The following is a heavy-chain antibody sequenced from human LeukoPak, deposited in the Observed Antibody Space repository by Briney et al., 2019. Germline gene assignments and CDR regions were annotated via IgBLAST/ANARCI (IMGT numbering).Heavy chain of an antibody. CDR2: IYYSGTT. V-gene: IGHV4-39*07. D-gene: IGHD1-1*01. Sequence: SETLSLTCTVSGGSIGKTSYYWGWIRQPPGKGPEWIGNIYYSGTTYYNPSLKSRVTISVDTSKNQFSLTLNSVTAADTAVYFCARFKQLGRSFDSWGLGSLVTVSS. J-gene: IGHJ4*02. CDR1: GGSIGKTSYY. CDR3: ARFKQLGRSFDS.